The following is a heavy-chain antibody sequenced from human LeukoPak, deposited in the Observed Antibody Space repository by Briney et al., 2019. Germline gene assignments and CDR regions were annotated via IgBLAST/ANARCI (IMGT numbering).Heavy chain of an antibody. CDR1: GFTFSSYA. J-gene: IGHJ5*02. Sequence: PGGSLRLSCAASGFTFSSYAMSWVRQAPGKGLEWVSAISGSGGSTYYADSVKGRFTISRDNSKNTLYLQMNSLRAEDTAVYYCAKVPLEDIVVVPAAWAWFDPWGQGTLVTVSS. CDR3: AKVPLEDIVVVPAAWAWFDP. V-gene: IGHV3-23*01. D-gene: IGHD2-2*01. CDR2: ISGSGGST.